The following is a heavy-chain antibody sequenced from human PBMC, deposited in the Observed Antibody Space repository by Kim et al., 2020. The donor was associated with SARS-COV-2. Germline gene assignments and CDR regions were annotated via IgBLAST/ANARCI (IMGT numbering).Heavy chain of an antibody. D-gene: IGHD6-13*01. V-gene: IGHV4-39*01. CDR2: IYYSGST. CDR1: GGSISSSSYY. J-gene: IGHJ5*01. CDR3: ARQQAEHSSSWYWDYN. Sequence: SETLSLTCTVSGGSISSSSYYWGWIRQPPGKGLEWIGSIYYSGSTYYNPSLKSRVTISVDTSKNQFSLKLSSVTAADTAVYYCARQQAEHSSSWYWDYN.